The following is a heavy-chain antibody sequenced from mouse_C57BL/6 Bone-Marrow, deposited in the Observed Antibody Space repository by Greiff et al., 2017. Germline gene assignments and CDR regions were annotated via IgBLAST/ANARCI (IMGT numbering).Heavy chain of an antibody. V-gene: IGHV14-4*01. CDR2: IDPEIGDT. Sequence: VQLQQSGAELVRPGASVKLSCTASGFNITDDYIHWVKQRPEQGLEWIGWIDPEIGDTEYASKFQGKDTRTSDPSSNTAYLQLSSRTSKDTAVYYCSSFDGNDFDFGGQGTPLTVAS. J-gene: IGHJ2*01. CDR1: GFNITDDY. D-gene: IGHD2-1*01. CDR3: SSFDGNDFDF.